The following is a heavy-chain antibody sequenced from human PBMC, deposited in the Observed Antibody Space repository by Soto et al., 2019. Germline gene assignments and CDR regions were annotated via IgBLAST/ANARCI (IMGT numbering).Heavy chain of an antibody. D-gene: IGHD2-2*02. Sequence: GASVKVSCKASGYTFTGYYMHWVRQAPGQGLEWMGWINPNSGGTNYAQKFQGRVTMTRDTSISTAYMELGRLRSDDTAVYYCAREVAVPAAIPPPRGYYYGMDVWGQGTTVTVSS. CDR2: INPNSGGT. V-gene: IGHV1-2*02. CDR1: GYTFTGYY. J-gene: IGHJ6*02. CDR3: AREVAVPAAIPPPRGYYYGMDV.